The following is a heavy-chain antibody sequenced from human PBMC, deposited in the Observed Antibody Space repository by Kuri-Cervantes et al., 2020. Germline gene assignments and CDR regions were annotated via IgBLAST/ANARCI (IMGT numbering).Heavy chain of an antibody. CDR3: ARAKTYSSSWGGYYYYYGMDV. D-gene: IGHD6-13*01. V-gene: IGHV3-7*01. CDR2: IKQDGSEK. Sequence: GESLKISCTASGFTFGDYAMSWFRQAPGKGLEWVANIKQDGSEKYYVDSVKGRFTISRDNSKNTLYLQMNSLRAEDTAVYYCARAKTYSSSWGGYYYYYGMDVWGQGTTVTVSS. CDR1: GFTFGDYA. J-gene: IGHJ6*02.